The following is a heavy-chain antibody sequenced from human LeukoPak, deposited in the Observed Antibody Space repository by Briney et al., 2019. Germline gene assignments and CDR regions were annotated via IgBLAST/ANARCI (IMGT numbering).Heavy chain of an antibody. J-gene: IGHJ4*02. CDR1: GFTFSTSP. V-gene: IGHV3-64*05. CDR3: VKPVRAAGGDADY. CDR2: ISGSGATT. D-gene: IGHD6-13*01. Sequence: HPGGSLRLSCSASGFTFSTSPMNWVRQAPGKGLEYVSGISGSGATTYYADSVKGRFTISRDNSKNTLYVQMSSLRAEDTAVYYCVKPVRAAGGDADYWGQGTLVTVSS.